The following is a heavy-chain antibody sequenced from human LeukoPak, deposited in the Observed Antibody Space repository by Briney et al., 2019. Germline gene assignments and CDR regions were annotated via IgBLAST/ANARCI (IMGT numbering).Heavy chain of an antibody. CDR2: INSDGTTT. Sequence: GGSLRLSCEGSGFTFSTYWMHWVCHVPGKGLVWVSSINSDGTTTNYADSVKGRFTISRDNAKNSLYLQMNSLRAEDTAVYYCARVDIAVAGLFDYWGQGTLVTVSS. V-gene: IGHV3-74*01. CDR1: GFTFSTYW. CDR3: ARVDIAVAGLFDY. D-gene: IGHD6-19*01. J-gene: IGHJ4*02.